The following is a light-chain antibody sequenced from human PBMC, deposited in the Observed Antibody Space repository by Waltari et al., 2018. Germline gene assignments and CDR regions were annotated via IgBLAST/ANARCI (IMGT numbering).Light chain of an antibody. Sequence: DIQMTQSPSSVSASVGDRVTIPCQASQDISNFLSWYQHKAGKAPKLLIFDASKMQTGVPYKFGGGGSGTDFTFTIDSLQPEDVATYYCQQYESLPYTFGQGTKVEI. CDR1: QDISNF. J-gene: IGKJ2*01. CDR2: DAS. CDR3: QQYESLPYT. V-gene: IGKV1-33*01.